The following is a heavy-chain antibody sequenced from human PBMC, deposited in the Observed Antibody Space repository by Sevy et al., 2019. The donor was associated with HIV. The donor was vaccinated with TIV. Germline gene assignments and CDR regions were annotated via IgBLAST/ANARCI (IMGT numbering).Heavy chain of an antibody. CDR1: GCTFSSYA. CDR3: ARYDSSGYEGGAFDI. V-gene: IGHV1-69*13. D-gene: IGHD3-22*01. J-gene: IGHJ3*02. CDR2: IIPIFGTA. Sequence: ASVKVSCKASGCTFSSYAISWVRQAPGQGLEWMGGIIPIFGTANYAQKFQGRVKITADESTSTAYMELSSLRSEDTAVYYCARYDSSGYEGGAFDIWGQGTMVTVSS.